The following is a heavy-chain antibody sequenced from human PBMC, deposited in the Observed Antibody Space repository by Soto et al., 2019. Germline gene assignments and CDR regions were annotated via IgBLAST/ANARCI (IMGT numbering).Heavy chain of an antibody. CDR1: GYTLTSYG. V-gene: IGHV1-18*01. J-gene: IGHJ5*02. Sequence: ASVKVSCKASGYTLTSYGISWVRQAPGQGLEWMGWISAYNGNTNYAQKLQGRVTMTTDTSTSTAYMELRSLRSDDTAVYYCARVTPTYDYIWGSYRYVWFDPWGQGTLVTVSS. CDR3: ARVTPTYDYIWGSYRYVWFDP. CDR2: ISAYNGNT. D-gene: IGHD3-16*02.